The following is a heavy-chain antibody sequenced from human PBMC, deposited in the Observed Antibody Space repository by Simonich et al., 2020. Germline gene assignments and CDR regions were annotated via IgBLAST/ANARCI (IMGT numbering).Heavy chain of an antibody. Sequence: EVQLLESGGGLVQPGGSLRLSCAASGFTFSSYAMSWVRQAPGKGRGWGSAISGRGGSKYYADSVKGRFTISRDNAKNTLYLQMNSLRAEDTAVYYCAKEKGQAAAAYLIDYWGQGTLVTVSS. V-gene: IGHV3-23*01. CDR2: ISGRGGSK. CDR1: GFTFSSYA. D-gene: IGHD6-13*01. J-gene: IGHJ4*02. CDR3: AKEKGQAAAAYLIDY.